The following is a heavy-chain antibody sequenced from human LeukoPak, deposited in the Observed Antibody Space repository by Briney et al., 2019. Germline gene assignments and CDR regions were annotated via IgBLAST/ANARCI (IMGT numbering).Heavy chain of an antibody. CDR1: GFTFSSYA. J-gene: IGHJ3*02. D-gene: IGHD6-19*01. Sequence: PGGSLRLSCAASGFTFSSYAMHWVRQAPGKGLEYVSAISSNGGSTYYANSVKGRFTISRDNSKNTLYLQMGSLRAEDMAVYYCARADARGYSSSYDAFDIWGQGTTVTVSS. V-gene: IGHV3-64*01. CDR3: ARADARGYSSSYDAFDI. CDR2: ISSNGGST.